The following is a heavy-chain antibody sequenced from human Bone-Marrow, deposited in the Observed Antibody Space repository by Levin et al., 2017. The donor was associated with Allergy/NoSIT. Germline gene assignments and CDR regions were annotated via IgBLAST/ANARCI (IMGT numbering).Heavy chain of an antibody. J-gene: IGHJ6*02. CDR2: IYSTSSS. Sequence: SETLSLTCNVSGVSINNYFWSWIRQPPGKGLEWIGYIYSTSSSSYNPSLKNRVTMSIETSKNQVPLKLRSVTAADTAVYYCARAGDWESSVWYGTKDDAMEFWGQGTTVTVSS. CDR1: GVSINNYF. D-gene: IGHD6-19*01. CDR3: ARAGDWESSVWYGTKDDAMEF. V-gene: IGHV4-59*01.